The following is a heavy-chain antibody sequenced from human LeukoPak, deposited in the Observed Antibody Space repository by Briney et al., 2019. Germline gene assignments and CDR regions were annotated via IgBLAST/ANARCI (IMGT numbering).Heavy chain of an antibody. D-gene: IGHD2-2*01. V-gene: IGHV1-18*04. Sequence: ASVKVSCKASGYTFTGYYMHWVRQAPGQGLEWMGWISAYNSNTNYAQKLQGRVTMTTDTFTSTAYMELRSLRSDDTAVYYCARDLGGYCSSTSCFNFDYWGQGTLVTVSS. CDR1: GYTFTGYY. CDR2: ISAYNSNT. J-gene: IGHJ4*02. CDR3: ARDLGGYCSSTSCFNFDY.